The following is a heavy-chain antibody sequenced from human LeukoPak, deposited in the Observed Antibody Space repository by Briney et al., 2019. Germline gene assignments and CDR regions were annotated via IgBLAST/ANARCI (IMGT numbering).Heavy chain of an antibody. V-gene: IGHV1-69*05. Sequence: GASVKVSCKASGGTFSSYAISWVRQAPGQGLEWMGGIIPIFGTANYAQKFQGRVTMTRDTSISTAYMELSRLRSDDTAVYYCARDRGNPNNMVRGVIIKGHDYWGQGTLVTVSS. CDR3: ARDRGNPNNMVRGVIIKGHDY. J-gene: IGHJ4*02. D-gene: IGHD3-10*01. CDR1: GGTFSSYA. CDR2: IIPIFGTA.